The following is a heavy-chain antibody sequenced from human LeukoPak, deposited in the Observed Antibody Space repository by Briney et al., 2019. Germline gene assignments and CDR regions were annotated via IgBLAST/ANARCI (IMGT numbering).Heavy chain of an antibody. CDR3: ARYCYGIVGATCYAFDI. CDR1: GFTFSSYS. J-gene: IGHJ3*02. V-gene: IGHV3-21*01. CDR2: ISSSSSYI. D-gene: IGHD1-26*01. Sequence: GGSLRLSCAASGFTFSSYSMNWVRQAPGKGLEWVSSISSSSSYIYYADSVKGRFTISRDNAKNSLYLQMNSLRAEDTAVYCCARYCYGIVGATCYAFDIWGQGTMVTVSS.